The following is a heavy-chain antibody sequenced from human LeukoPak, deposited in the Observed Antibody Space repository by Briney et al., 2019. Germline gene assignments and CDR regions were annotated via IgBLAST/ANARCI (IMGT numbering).Heavy chain of an antibody. V-gene: IGHV4-61*02. CDR3: ARYAATTVTTDTLIYFDY. D-gene: IGHD4-17*01. CDR2: IYTSGST. J-gene: IGHJ4*02. CDR1: GGSISSGSYY. Sequence: PSETPSLTCTVSGGSISSGSYYWSWIRQPAGKGLEWIGRIYTSGSTNYNPSLKSRVTISVDTSKNQFSLKLSSVTAADTAVYYCARYAATTVTTDTLIYFDYWGQGTLVTVSS.